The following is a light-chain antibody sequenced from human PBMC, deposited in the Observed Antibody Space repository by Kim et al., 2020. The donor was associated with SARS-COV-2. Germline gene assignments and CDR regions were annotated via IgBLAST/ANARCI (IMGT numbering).Light chain of an antibody. CDR1: QDIAGK. J-gene: IGKJ5*01. CDR3: QQYYRYPIT. CDR2: AAS. V-gene: IGKV1D-16*01. Sequence: ASVGDKVTITCRASQDIAGKLVWYQQKPENAPKTLIYAASSLKSGVPSRFSGSGSGTDFTLTSNSLQPEDFATYYCQQYYRYPITFGQGTRLEIK.